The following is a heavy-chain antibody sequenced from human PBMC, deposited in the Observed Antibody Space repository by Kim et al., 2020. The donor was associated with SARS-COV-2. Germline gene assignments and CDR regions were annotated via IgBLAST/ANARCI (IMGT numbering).Heavy chain of an antibody. J-gene: IGHJ4*02. CDR3: ARDYYDSSGYYAGDY. Sequence: SVKVSCKASGGTFSSYAISWVRQAPGQGLEWMGRIIPILGIANYAQKFQGRVTITADKSTSTAYMELSSLRSEDTAVYYCARDYYDSSGYYAGDYWGQGTLVTVSS. CDR1: GGTFSSYA. D-gene: IGHD3-22*01. V-gene: IGHV1-69*04. CDR2: IIPILGIA.